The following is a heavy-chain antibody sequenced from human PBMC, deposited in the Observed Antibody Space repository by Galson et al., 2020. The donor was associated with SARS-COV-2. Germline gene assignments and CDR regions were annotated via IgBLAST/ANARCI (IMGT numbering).Heavy chain of an antibody. V-gene: IGHV4-31*03. J-gene: IGHJ6*02. D-gene: IGHD3-10*01. CDR3: GGSGSYGASYYDSAMDV. CDR2: MSYSGNT. CDR1: GVSISSGDYY. Sequence: SETLSLTCTVSGVSISSGDYYWSWIRQHPGKGLEWIGYMSYSGNTFYNPSLKTRVSISGDTSKNQFSLKLSSMSAADTAVYYCGGSGSYGASYYDSAMDVWGQGTTVSVSS.